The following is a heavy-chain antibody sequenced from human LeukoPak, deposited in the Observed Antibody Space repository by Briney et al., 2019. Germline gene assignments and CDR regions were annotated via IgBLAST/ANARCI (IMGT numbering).Heavy chain of an antibody. CDR1: GYTLTELS. D-gene: IGHD3-10*01. V-gene: IGHV1-24*01. J-gene: IGHJ4*02. CDR2: FDPEDGET. Sequence: GASVKVSCKVSGYTLTELSMHWVRQAPGKGLEWMGGFDPEDGETIYAQKFQGRVTMTEDTSTDTAYMELSSLRSEDTAVYYCAAIYGSGSYYTKGGYFDYRGQGTLVTVSS. CDR3: AAIYGSGSYYTKGGYFDY.